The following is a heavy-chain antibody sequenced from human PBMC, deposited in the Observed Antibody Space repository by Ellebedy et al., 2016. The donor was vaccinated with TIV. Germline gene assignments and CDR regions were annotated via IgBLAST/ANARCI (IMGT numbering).Heavy chain of an antibody. Sequence: GESLKISCAASGFTFSSYWMSWVRQAPGKGLEWVANIKLDGNEKYYVDSVKGRFTISRDNAKNSLFLQMNNLRGEDTAVYYCARTSAVTGRAFDYWGQGTLVTVSS. J-gene: IGHJ4*02. V-gene: IGHV3-7*03. D-gene: IGHD6-19*01. CDR1: GFTFSSYW. CDR3: ARTSAVTGRAFDY. CDR2: IKLDGNEK.